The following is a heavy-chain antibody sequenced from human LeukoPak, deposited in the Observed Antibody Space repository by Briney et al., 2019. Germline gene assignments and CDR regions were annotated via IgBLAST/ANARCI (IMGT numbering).Heavy chain of an antibody. V-gene: IGHV3-53*01. D-gene: IGHD3-22*01. CDR1: GFTVSSNY. J-gene: IGHJ4*02. CDR3: AKSSYYDASGYYREYYFDS. Sequence: GGSLRLSCAASGFTVSSNYMSWVRQAPGKGLEWVSVIYSGGSTYYADSVKSRFTISRDNSKNTLYLQMNSLRAEDTAVYYCAKSSYYDASGYYREYYFDSWGQGTLVTVSS. CDR2: IYSGGST.